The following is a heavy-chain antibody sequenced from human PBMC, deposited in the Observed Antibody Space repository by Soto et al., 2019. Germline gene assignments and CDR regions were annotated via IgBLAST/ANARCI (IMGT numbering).Heavy chain of an antibody. CDR2: LNIAGTI. D-gene: IGHD6-13*01. V-gene: IGHV4-4*07. CDR1: GASISSFN. J-gene: IGHJ2*01. Sequence: SETLSLTCSVSGASISSFNWNWVRQPAGKGPEWVGRLNIAGTINYNPSLKSRITMSMDTSKNQISLHLRSVTAADTAIYYCARDRGEYTSSWFWYFSHWGHGTLVTAPQ. CDR3: ARDRGEYTSSWFWYFSH.